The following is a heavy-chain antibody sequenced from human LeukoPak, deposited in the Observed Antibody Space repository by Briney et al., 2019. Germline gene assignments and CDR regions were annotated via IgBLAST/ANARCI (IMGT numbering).Heavy chain of an antibody. D-gene: IGHD5-18*01. CDR1: GASLSRDTYF. V-gene: IGHV4-39*01. J-gene: IGHJ4*02. CDR2: IDSSGTT. CDR3: ARHGYIQFWLY. Sequence: SETLSLTCTVSGASLSRDTYFWGWLRQSPETGLEWIGSIDSSGTTHYNSSLKSRVVISVDTSRNEVSLNLTSVTSADTAVYFCARHGYIQFWLYWGQGTQVIVSS.